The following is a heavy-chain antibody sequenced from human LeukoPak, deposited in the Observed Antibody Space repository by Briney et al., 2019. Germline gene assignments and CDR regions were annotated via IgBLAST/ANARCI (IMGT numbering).Heavy chain of an antibody. V-gene: IGHV4-59*08. Sequence: SETLSLTCTVSGGSISNSYWSWIRQPPGKGLEWIGNIYYSGSTNYNPSLKSRVTISVDTSKNQFSLKLSSVTAADTAVYYCARLGKDPGSPYYDSSGLDYWGQGTLVTVSS. CDR2: IYYSGST. CDR3: ARLGKDPGSPYYDSSGLDY. CDR1: GGSISNSY. J-gene: IGHJ4*02. D-gene: IGHD3-22*01.